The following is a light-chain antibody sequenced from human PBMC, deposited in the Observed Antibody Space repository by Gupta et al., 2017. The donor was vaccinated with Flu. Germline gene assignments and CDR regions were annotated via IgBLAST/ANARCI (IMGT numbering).Light chain of an antibody. CDR3: QQANRFPIT. Sequence: DIQITQSPSSVSASIGDRVTITCRASQCIGTSLAWYQQKPGRAPNLLIYAASSLQSGVPSRFSGSGDGTDFTLTISSRLPEDSAICYCQQANRFPITFGGGTKVEIK. V-gene: IGKV1-12*01. CDR2: AAS. J-gene: IGKJ4*01. CDR1: QCIGTS.